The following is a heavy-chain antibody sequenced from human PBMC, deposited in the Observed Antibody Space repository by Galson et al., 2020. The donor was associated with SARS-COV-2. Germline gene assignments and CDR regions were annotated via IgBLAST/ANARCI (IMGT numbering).Heavy chain of an antibody. D-gene: IGHD6-13*01. CDR2: IGTAGDT. CDR1: GFTFSSYD. Sequence: GGSLRLSCAASGFTFSSYDMHWVRQATGKGLEWVSAIGTAGDTYYPGSVKGRFTISRENAKNSLYLQMNSLRAGETAVYYCARGYSSSWFPLDYYMDVWGKGTTVTVSS. V-gene: IGHV3-13*01. CDR3: ARGYSSSWFPLDYYMDV. J-gene: IGHJ6*03.